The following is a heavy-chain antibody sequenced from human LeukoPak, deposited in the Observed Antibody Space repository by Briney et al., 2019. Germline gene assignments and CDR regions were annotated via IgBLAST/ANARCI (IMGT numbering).Heavy chain of an antibody. V-gene: IGHV1-8*01. CDR3: ARSGGDYWFDP. D-gene: IGHD1-26*01. J-gene: IGHJ5*02. CDR2: MNPNSGNT. CDR1: GYTFTSYD. Sequence: ASVKVSCKASGYTFTSYDINWVRQATGQGLEWMGWMNPNSGNTGYAQKLQGRVTMTTDTSTSTAYMELRSLRSDDTAVYYCARSGGDYWFDPWGQGTLVTVSS.